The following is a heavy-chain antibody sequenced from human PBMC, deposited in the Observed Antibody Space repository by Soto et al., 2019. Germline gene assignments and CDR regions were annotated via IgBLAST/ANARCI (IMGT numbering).Heavy chain of an antibody. J-gene: IGHJ5*02. CDR3: ARSEGADGVVWFDT. CDR2: IRGSGAES. D-gene: IGHD1-26*01. Sequence: EVQLLQSGGDLVQPGGSLRVSCVASGFSFSNFAMSWVRQAPGKGLEWVSGIRGSGAESHYADSVRCRFTISGDNSKNTVYLEMHSLNVGDTAVYYCARSEGADGVVWFDTWGQGTLVTVS. CDR1: GFSFSNFA. V-gene: IGHV3-23*01.